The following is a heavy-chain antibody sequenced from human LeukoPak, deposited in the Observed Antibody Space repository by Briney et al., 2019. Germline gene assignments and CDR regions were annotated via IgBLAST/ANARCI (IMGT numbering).Heavy chain of an antibody. J-gene: IGHJ4*02. CDR1: GFAVASFA. V-gene: IGHV3-23*01. D-gene: IGHD3-10*01. Sequence: GGSLRLSCAASGFAVASFALSWVRQAPGKGLEWVSTIIGSGGNTYYADSVKGRFTISRDNSKNTLYLQMNSLRAEDTAIYYCAKDFLRNMVLGFDYWGQGTLVTVSS. CDR2: IIGSGGNT. CDR3: AKDFLRNMVLGFDY.